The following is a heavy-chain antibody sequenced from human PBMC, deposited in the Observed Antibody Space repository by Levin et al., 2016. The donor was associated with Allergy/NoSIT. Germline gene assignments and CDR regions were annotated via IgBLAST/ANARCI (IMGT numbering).Heavy chain of an antibody. J-gene: IGHJ4*02. V-gene: IGHV3-7*01. D-gene: IGHD2-8*02. CDR1: GFSFSRQW. Sequence: GESLKISCAASGFSFSRQWMTWVRQAPGQGLEWVANINDDGSERNYVDSVKGRFTISRDNAESSLFLQMKSLTAEDSAFYYCASRYCTSDRCRGASLYCFDNWGPGTLVTVSS. CDR3: ASRYCTSDRCRGASLYCFDN. CDR2: INDDGSER.